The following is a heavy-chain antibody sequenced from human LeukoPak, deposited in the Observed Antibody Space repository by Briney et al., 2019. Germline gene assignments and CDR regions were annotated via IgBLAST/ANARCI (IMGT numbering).Heavy chain of an antibody. V-gene: IGHV4-59*01. Sequence: SETLSLTCTVSGASISSYYWSWVRQPPGEGLEWIGYIYYTGSTNYNPSLKSRVTMSLDTSKNQLSLKLKSVTAADTAVYYCARDRWLDFWGQGTLVTVSS. CDR3: ARDRWLDF. CDR2: IYYTGST. J-gene: IGHJ4*02. CDR1: GASISSYY. D-gene: IGHD6-19*01.